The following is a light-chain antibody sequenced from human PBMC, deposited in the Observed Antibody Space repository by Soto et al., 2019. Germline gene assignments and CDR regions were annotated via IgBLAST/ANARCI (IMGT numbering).Light chain of an antibody. V-gene: IGKV3-11*01. CDR1: QSVGSH. CDR2: DAS. CDR3: QQRSSWPPSIT. J-gene: IGKJ5*01. Sequence: IVLTQTPATLSLSPGERSTLSCRASQSVGSHLAWYQQKPGQAPXXLXXDASSRATGIPARFSGSGSETDFTRTISSLEPEDFALYYCQQRSSWPPSITFGQGTRLEIK.